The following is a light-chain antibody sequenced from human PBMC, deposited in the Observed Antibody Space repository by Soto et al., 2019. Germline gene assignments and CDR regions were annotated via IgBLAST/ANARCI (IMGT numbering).Light chain of an antibody. V-gene: IGLV2-14*01. Sequence: QSVLTQPASVSGSLGQSITISCTGTSSDVGAYNYVSWYQQQPGKAPKLMISEVSNRPSGVSNRFSGSKSGNTASLIISGLQAEDEADYYCCSFTSSTTYVFGTGTKGTVL. J-gene: IGLJ1*01. CDR3: CSFTSSTTYV. CDR2: EVS. CDR1: SSDVGAYNY.